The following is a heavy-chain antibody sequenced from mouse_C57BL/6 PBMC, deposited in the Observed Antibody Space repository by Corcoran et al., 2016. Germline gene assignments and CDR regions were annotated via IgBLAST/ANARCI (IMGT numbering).Heavy chain of an antibody. CDR2: INPSNGGT. CDR1: GYTFTSYW. J-gene: IGHJ1*03. Sequence: QVQLQQPGTELVKPGASVKLSCKASGYTFTSYWMHWVKQRPGQGLEWIGNINPSNGGTNYNEKFKSKATLTVDKSSSTAYMQLSSLTSEDSAVYYCARSGPYDGYLHWYFDVWGTGTTVTVSS. CDR3: ARSGPYDGYLHWYFDV. D-gene: IGHD2-3*01. V-gene: IGHV1-53*01.